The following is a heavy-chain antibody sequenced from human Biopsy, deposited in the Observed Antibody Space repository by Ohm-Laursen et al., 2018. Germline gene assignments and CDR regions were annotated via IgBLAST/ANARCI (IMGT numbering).Heavy chain of an antibody. Sequence: PSQTLSLTCPVYGESFNGYYWSWIRQTTGKGLEWIGEINHSGRTNYNPALKSRVTITVDTSKNQFPLKVRSVTAADTAVYYCVRGVDYYDPYHYYALDVWGQGTTVTVSS. CDR1: GESFNGYY. V-gene: IGHV4-34*01. J-gene: IGHJ6*02. D-gene: IGHD3-22*01. CDR2: INHSGRT. CDR3: VRGVDYYDPYHYYALDV.